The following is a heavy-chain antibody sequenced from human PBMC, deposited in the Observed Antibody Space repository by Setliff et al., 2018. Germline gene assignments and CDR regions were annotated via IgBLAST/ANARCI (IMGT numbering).Heavy chain of an antibody. Sequence: SETLSLTCTVSGGSISGYYWSWVRQPPGKELEWIGYIYYTGTTNYNPALKSRVTISVDTSKNQFSLKLSSVTAADTALYYCAKADEGPRRASGSYYPLLRFDPWGQGTLVTVSS. J-gene: IGHJ5*02. CDR3: AKADEGPRRASGSYYPLLRFDP. V-gene: IGHV4-59*01. D-gene: IGHD3-10*01. CDR1: GGSISGYY. CDR2: IYYTGTT.